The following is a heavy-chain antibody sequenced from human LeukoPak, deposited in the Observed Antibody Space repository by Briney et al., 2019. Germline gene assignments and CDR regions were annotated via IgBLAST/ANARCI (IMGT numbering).Heavy chain of an antibody. V-gene: IGHV3-21*01. CDR3: ARDLRGYDSSWFDP. Sequence: GGSLRLSCAASSTFTFSSYSMNRVRQAPGKGLEWVSSITSGSTYIYYLDSVKGRFTISRDNAKNSLYLQMNSLRAEDTAIYYCARDLRGYDSSWFDPWGQGTLVTVSS. CDR2: ITSGSTYI. J-gene: IGHJ5*02. CDR1: TFTFSSYS. D-gene: IGHD5-12*01.